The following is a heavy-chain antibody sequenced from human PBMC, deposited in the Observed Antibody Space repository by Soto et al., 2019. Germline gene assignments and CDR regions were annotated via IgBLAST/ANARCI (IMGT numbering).Heavy chain of an antibody. CDR3: ARRWGEGRVDY. CDR1: GASISSSNW. Sequence: SETLSLTCAVSGASISSSNWWSWVRQPPGKGLEWIGEIYHSGSTNYNPSLKSRDTISVDKSRNQFSLKLSSVTAGDTAVYYCARRWGEGRVDYWGQGTLVTVSS. J-gene: IGHJ4*02. V-gene: IGHV4-4*02. CDR2: IYHSGST. D-gene: IGHD3-10*01.